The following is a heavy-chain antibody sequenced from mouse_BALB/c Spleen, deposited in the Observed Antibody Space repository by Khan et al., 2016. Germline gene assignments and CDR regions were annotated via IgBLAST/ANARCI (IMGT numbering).Heavy chain of an antibody. J-gene: IGHJ2*01. Sequence: EVQLLETGGGLVQPGGSRGLSCEGSGFTFSDFWMSWVRQTPGKTLEWIGDINADGSAINYAPSIKDRFTIFRDNDKNNLYLQMNNLRSADTATYFCIGYNVYWGQGTTLTVAS. CDR2: INADGSAI. V-gene: IGHV11-2*02. CDR1: GFTFSDFW. CDR3: IGYNVY.